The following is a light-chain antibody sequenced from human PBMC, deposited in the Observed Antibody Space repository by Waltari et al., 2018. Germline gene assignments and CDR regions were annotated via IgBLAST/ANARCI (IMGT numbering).Light chain of an antibody. CDR1: SSDVGGYDY. J-gene: IGLJ1*01. Sequence: QSALTQPPSASGSPGQSVTISCTGTSSDVGGYDYVSWYQRHPGKAPKLIIHEVNKRPSGVPYRFSGSKSGNRASLTVSGLQADDEADYYCASYAGSKNPYVFGTGTKVTVL. V-gene: IGLV2-8*01. CDR3: ASYAGSKNPYV. CDR2: EVN.